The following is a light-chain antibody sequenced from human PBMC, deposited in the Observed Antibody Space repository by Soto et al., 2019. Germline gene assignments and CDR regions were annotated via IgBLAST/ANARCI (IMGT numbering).Light chain of an antibody. CDR2: GAS. CDR1: QSVSSN. CDR3: QQYNNWPA. J-gene: IGKJ5*01. V-gene: IGKV3-15*01. Sequence: IVMTQSPATLSVSPGERATLSCRASQSVSSNLAWYQQKPGQAPRLLIYGASTRATGIPARFSGSGSGTEFTLTISSLQSEDFAVYDCQQYNNWPAFGQGTRLEIK.